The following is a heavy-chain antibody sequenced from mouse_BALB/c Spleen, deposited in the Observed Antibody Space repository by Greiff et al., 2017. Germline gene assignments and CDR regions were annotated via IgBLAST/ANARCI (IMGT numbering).Heavy chain of an antibody. CDR3: ARSKITTVVEYFDV. D-gene: IGHD1-1*01. Sequence: EVQLQQSGPGLVKPSQSLSLTCTVTGYSITSDYAWNWIRQFPGNKLEWMGYISYSGSTSYNPSLKSRISITRDTSKNQFFLQLNSVTTEDTATYYCARSKITTVVEYFDVWGAGTTVTVSS. CDR1: GYSITSDYA. J-gene: IGHJ1*01. CDR2: ISYSGST. V-gene: IGHV3-2*02.